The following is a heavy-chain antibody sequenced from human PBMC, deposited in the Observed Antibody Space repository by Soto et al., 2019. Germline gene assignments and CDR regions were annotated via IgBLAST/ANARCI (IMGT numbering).Heavy chain of an antibody. V-gene: IGHV3-74*01. CDR3: ARSLPGTYGACDL. J-gene: IGHJ3*01. Sequence: EVQLVDSGGGLVQPGGSLRLSCAASEFTFRSYWMHWVRQSPGKGLVWVSRISGDGSSTNYADSVKGRFTISRDNAKNTVYLQIDSLRGEDTAVYYCARSLPGTYGACDLGGQGTMVTVSS. D-gene: IGHD1-7*01. CDR2: ISGDGSST. CDR1: EFTFRSYW.